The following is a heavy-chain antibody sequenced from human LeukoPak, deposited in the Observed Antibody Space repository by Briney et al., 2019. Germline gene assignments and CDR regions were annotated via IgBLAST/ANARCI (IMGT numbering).Heavy chain of an antibody. CDR3: ARGLRYSQSYVAEY. V-gene: IGHV4-34*01. J-gene: IGHJ4*02. Sequence: SETLSLTCAVYGGSFSGYYWSWIRQPPGKGLEWIGEINHSGSTNYNPSLKSRVTISVDTSKNQFSLKLSSVTAADTAVYYCARGLRYSQSYVAEYWGLETLVTVSS. CDR1: GGSFSGYY. D-gene: IGHD5-12*01. CDR2: INHSGST.